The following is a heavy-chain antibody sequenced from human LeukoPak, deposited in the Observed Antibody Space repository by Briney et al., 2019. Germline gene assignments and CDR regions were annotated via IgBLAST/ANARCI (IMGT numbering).Heavy chain of an antibody. CDR1: GFTVSSNY. J-gene: IGHJ4*02. CDR2: IYSGGST. V-gene: IGHV3-53*01. CDR3: ARDRYDILTGSFDY. Sequence: GGSLRLSCAASGFTVSSNYMSWVRQAPGKGLEWVSVIYSGGSTYYADSVKGRFTISRDNSKNTLYLQMNSLRAEDTAVYFCARDRYDILTGSFDYWGQGTLVTVSS. D-gene: IGHD3-9*01.